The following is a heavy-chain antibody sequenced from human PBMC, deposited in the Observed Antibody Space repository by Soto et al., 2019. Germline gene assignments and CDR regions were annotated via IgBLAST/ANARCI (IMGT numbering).Heavy chain of an antibody. V-gene: IGHV1-2*02. Sequence: QVQLVQSGAEVKKPGASVKVSCKASGYTFTGYYMHWVRQAPGQGIEWMGWINPNSGGTNYAQKFQGRVTMTRDTSSSTAYMELSRLRSDDTAVYYCARREWWLRRDYYYGMDVWGQGTTVTVAS. D-gene: IGHD5-12*01. J-gene: IGHJ6*02. CDR1: GYTFTGYY. CDR3: ARREWWLRRDYYYGMDV. CDR2: INPNSGGT.